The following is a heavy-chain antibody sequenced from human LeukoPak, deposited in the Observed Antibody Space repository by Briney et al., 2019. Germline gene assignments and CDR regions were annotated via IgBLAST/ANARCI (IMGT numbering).Heavy chain of an antibody. CDR1: GYTFTSYD. V-gene: IGHV1-8*01. CDR2: MNPKSGNT. Sequence: ASVKVSCKASGYTFTSYDINWVRQAPGQGLEWMGWMNPKSGNTGYAQKFQGRVTITRNTSISTAYMELSSLRSEDTAVYYCARGVPYSGLDYWGQGTLVTVSS. J-gene: IGHJ4*02. D-gene: IGHD5-12*01. CDR3: ARGVPYSGLDY.